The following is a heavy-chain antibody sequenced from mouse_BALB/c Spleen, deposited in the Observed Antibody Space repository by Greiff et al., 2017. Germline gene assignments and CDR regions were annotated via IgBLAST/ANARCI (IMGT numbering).Heavy chain of an antibody. D-gene: IGHD1-2*01. CDR3: AREDYYGYGAMDY. CDR2: ISYSGST. Sequence: EVQLHQSGPGLVKPSQSLSLTCTVTGYSINSDYAWNWIRQFPGNTLEWMGYISYSGSTSYNPSLKSRISITRDTSKNQFFLQLNSVTTEDTATDYCAREDYYGYGAMDYWGQGTSVTVSS. J-gene: IGHJ4*01. V-gene: IGHV3-2*02. CDR1: GYSINSDYA.